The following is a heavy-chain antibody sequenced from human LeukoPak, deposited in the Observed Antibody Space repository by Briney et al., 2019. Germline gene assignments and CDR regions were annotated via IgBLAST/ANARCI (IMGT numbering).Heavy chain of an antibody. Sequence: SETLSLTCAVYGGSFSGYYRSWIRQPPGKGLEWIGEINHSGSTNYNPSLKSRVTISVDTSKNQFSLKLSSVTAADTAVYYCARGGGSKHYWGQGTLVTVSS. CDR3: ARGGGSKHY. CDR1: GGSFSGYY. D-gene: IGHD3-16*01. V-gene: IGHV4-34*01. CDR2: INHSGST. J-gene: IGHJ4*02.